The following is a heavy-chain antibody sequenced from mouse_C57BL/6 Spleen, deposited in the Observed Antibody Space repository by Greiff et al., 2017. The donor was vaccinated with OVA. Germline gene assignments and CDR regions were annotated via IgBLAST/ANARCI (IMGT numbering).Heavy chain of an antibody. Sequence: VQLQQSGAELARPGASVKLSCKASGYTFTSYGISWVKQRTGQGLEWIGEIYPRSGNTYYNEKFQGKATLTADKSSIPAYMELRSLTPEDSAVYFCARLGRDYYAMDYWGQGTSVTVSS. CDR1: GYTFTSYG. V-gene: IGHV1-81*01. CDR2: IYPRSGNT. J-gene: IGHJ4*01. CDR3: ARLGRDYYAMDY. D-gene: IGHD4-1*01.